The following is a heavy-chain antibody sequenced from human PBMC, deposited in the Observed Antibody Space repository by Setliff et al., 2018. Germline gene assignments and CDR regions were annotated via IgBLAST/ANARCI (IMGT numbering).Heavy chain of an antibody. CDR3: AKEDYSDSSGYYYETPWFDP. D-gene: IGHD3-22*01. J-gene: IGHJ5*02. CDR1: GFTFSSYA. CDR2: ISGSGGST. Sequence: GGSLRLSCAASGFTFSSYAMSWVRQAPGKGLEWVSAISGSGGSTYYADSVKGRFTISRDNSKNTLYLQMNSLRAEDTAVYYCAKEDYSDSSGYYYETPWFDPWGQGTLVTVS. V-gene: IGHV3-23*01.